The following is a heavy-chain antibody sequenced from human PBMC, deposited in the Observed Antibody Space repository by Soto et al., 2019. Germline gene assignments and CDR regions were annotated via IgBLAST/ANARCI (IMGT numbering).Heavy chain of an antibody. CDR1: GYFIGAGGYY. Sequence: QIELQESGPGLVKPSQTLSLTCFVSGYFIGAGGYYWSWIRHHPGKGLEWIGSFYSSGSIIYNPSLRSRVSITGDMSTNQCSMSLTSVTAADTARYYCARMYSSGSGWFHPWGQGTLVTVSS. D-gene: IGHD6-19*01. CDR2: FYSSGSI. CDR3: ARMYSSGSGWFHP. V-gene: IGHV4-31*03. J-gene: IGHJ5*02.